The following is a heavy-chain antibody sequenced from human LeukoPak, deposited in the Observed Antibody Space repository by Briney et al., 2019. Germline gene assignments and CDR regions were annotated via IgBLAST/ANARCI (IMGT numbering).Heavy chain of an antibody. Sequence: PGGSLRLSCAASGISFSSYWMSWVRQAPGKGLEWVANIKEDGSEKYYVDSVKGRFSISRDNAKDSLYLEMNSLRAEDTAMYYCAKPPEVGATVGYFDYWGQGTLVTVSS. J-gene: IGHJ4*02. CDR1: GISFSSYW. D-gene: IGHD1-26*01. CDR3: AKPPEVGATVGYFDY. V-gene: IGHV3-7*02. CDR2: IKEDGSEK.